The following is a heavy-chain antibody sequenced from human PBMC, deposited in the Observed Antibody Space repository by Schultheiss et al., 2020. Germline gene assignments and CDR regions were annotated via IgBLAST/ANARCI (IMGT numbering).Heavy chain of an antibody. J-gene: IGHJ6*02. V-gene: IGHV1-2*02. Sequence: ASVKVSCKASGYTFTGYYMHWVRQAPGQRLEWMGWINPNSGGTNYAQKFQGRVTMTRNTSISTAYMELSSLRSEDTAVYYCARGGTYYDILTGYYTGYYYGMDVWGQGTTVTVSS. CDR1: GYTFTGYY. CDR2: INPNSGGT. CDR3: ARGGTYYDILTGYYTGYYYGMDV. D-gene: IGHD3-9*01.